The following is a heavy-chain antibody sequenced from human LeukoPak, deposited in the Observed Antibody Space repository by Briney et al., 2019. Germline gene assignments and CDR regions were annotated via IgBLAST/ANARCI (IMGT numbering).Heavy chain of an antibody. CDR2: IKRDGTEK. CDR3: ARDIVAVAGHNYYYYYGMDV. D-gene: IGHD6-19*01. CDR1: GFTFNNYW. J-gene: IGHJ6*02. Sequence: GGSLRLSCAASGFTFNNYWMSWVRQAPGKGLERVANIKRDGTEKYYVDSVRGRFTISRDNAKNSLYLQMNSLRAEDTAVFYCARDIVAVAGHNYYYYYGMDVWGQGTTVTVSS. V-gene: IGHV3-7*01.